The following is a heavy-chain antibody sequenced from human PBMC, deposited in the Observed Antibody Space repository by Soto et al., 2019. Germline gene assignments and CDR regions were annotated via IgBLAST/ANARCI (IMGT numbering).Heavy chain of an antibody. V-gene: IGHV5-10-1*01. Sequence: PGESLKISCKGSGYSFTSYWISWVRQMPGKGLEWMGRIDPSDSYTNYSPSFQGHVTISADKSISTAYLQWSSLKASDTAMYYCALAPYSSSSFVELDYWGQGTLVTVCS. D-gene: IGHD6-6*01. CDR1: GYSFTSYW. CDR2: IDPSDSYT. J-gene: IGHJ4*02. CDR3: ALAPYSSSSFVELDY.